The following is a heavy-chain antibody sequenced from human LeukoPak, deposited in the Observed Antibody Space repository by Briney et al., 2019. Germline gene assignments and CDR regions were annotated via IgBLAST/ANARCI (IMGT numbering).Heavy chain of an antibody. CDR1: GDSINSLDL. Sequence: PSETLSLTCTVSGDSINSLDLWSWVRQPPGKGLEWIGEMYLSGTTHSNPSVKSRVTISIDKSKNQFFLNLSSVTAADTAVYYCAGLVGRYSSGLYFYYFDYWGQGTLVTVSS. V-gene: IGHV4-4*02. J-gene: IGHJ4*02. CDR2: MYLSGTT. D-gene: IGHD3-22*01. CDR3: AGLVGRYSSGLYFYYFDY.